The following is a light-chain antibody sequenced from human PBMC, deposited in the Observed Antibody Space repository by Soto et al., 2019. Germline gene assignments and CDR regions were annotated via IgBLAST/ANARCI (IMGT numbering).Light chain of an antibody. CDR1: QTISDF. CDR2: AAS. V-gene: IGKV1-39*01. Sequence: DIQMTQSPSSLSASLGDRVTITCRASQTISDFLNWYQHKPGKAPKLLIYAASSLQGGVPSRFSGSGSGTNFTLTISGLQSEGLATYFCQQSFSTPRTFGQGTKVDIK. J-gene: IGKJ1*01. CDR3: QQSFSTPRT.